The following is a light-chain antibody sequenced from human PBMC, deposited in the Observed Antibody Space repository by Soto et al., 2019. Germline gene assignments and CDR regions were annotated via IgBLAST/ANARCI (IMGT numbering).Light chain of an antibody. V-gene: IGLV2-14*01. CDR3: TSYTTDRTYV. Sequence: QSALTQPASVSGSPGQSITISCTGTSSDVAYYNYVSWYQQHPGKAPKLMIYEVSNRPSGVSNRFSASKSANTASLTISGLQAEDEADYYCTSYTTDRTYVFGTGTKLTVL. CDR1: SSDVAYYNY. J-gene: IGLJ1*01. CDR2: EVS.